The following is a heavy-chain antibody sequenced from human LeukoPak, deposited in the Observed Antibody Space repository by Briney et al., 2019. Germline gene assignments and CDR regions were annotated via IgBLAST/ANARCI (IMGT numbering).Heavy chain of an antibody. J-gene: IGHJ5*02. CDR2: IYYSGST. CDR1: GGSISSSSNY. V-gene: IGHV4-39*07. CDR3: ARVESSSSLWFDP. D-gene: IGHD6-6*01. Sequence: SETLSLTCTVSGGSISSSSNYWGWIRQPPGKGLEWIGSIYYSGSTYYNPSLKSRVTISVDTSKNQFSLKLSSVTAADTAVYYCARVESSSSLWFDPWGQGTLVTVSS.